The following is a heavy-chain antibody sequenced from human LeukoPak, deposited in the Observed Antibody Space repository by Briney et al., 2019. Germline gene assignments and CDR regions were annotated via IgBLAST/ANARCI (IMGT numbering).Heavy chain of an antibody. J-gene: IGHJ4*02. CDR3: ASIYYYDSSGYYPY. CDR1: GFTFSSYA. V-gene: IGHV3-21*01. D-gene: IGHD3-22*01. Sequence: GGSLRLSCAASGFTFSSYAMSWVRQAPGKGLEWVSSISSSSSYIYYADSVKGRFTISRDNAKNSLYLQMNSLRAEDTAVYYCASIYYYDSSGYYPYWGQGTLVTVSS. CDR2: ISSSSSYI.